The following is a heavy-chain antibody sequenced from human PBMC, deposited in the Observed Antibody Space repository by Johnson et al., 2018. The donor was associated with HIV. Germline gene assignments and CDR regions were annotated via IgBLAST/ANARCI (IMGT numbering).Heavy chain of an antibody. J-gene: IGHJ3*02. Sequence: QVQLVESGGGVVQPGRSLRLSCAASGFSFRKYGIHWVRQAPGKGLEWVAVIWYDGSNEYYTDSVKGRFNISRDNYKNTVYLEMNSLRAEDTAVYYCAKGLLIAAAHDAFDIWGQGTMVTVSS. CDR3: AKGLLIAAAHDAFDI. D-gene: IGHD6-13*01. V-gene: IGHV3-33*06. CDR1: GFSFRKYG. CDR2: IWYDGSNE.